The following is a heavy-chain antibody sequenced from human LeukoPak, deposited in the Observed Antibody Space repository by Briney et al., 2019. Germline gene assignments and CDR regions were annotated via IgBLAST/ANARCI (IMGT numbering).Heavy chain of an antibody. CDR2: MNPNSGNT. D-gene: IGHD3-9*01. CDR1: GYTFTSYD. CDR3: ARGTYYDILTGYFQDAFDI. Sequence: ASVKVSCKASGYTFTSYDINWVRQATGQGLEWMGWMNPNSGNTGYAQKFQGRVTMTRNTSISTAYMELSSLRSEDTAVYYCARGTYYDILTGYFQDAFDIWGQGTMVTVSS. J-gene: IGHJ3*02. V-gene: IGHV1-8*01.